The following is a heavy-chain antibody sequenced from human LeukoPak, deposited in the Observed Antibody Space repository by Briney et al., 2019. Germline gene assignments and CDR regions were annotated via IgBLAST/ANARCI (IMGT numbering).Heavy chain of an antibody. D-gene: IGHD6-19*01. CDR3: VKVGGGGGWYWSP. J-gene: IGHJ5*02. Sequence: GPLSSSVTSLGFPLRKFVMSWVRPAPGKGRGWVLGISDSGDDTDYADSVKGRFTISRDNSKNTLFLQMNILRVEDTAVYYCVKVGGGGGWYWSPWGQGTLVTVSS. V-gene: IGHV3-23*01. CDR1: GFPLRKFV. CDR2: ISDSGDDT.